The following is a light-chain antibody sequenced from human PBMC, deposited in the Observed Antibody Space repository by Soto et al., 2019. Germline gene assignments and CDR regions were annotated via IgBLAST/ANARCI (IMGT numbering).Light chain of an antibody. CDR3: SSYSASIMWV. Sequence: QSVLTQPPSASGTPGQRVTISCSGSSSNIGSNTVNWYQQLPGTAPKLLIYYNNQRPSGISDRFSGSKSGFTASLTISGLQSEDEGEYFCSSYSASIMWVFGGGTKLTVL. V-gene: IGLV1-44*01. CDR2: YNN. CDR1: SSNIGSNT. J-gene: IGLJ3*02.